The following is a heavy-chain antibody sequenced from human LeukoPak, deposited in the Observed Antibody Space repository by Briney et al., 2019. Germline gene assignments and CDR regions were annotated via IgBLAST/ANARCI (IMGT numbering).Heavy chain of an antibody. CDR1: GFTFSSYA. V-gene: IGHV3-23*01. J-gene: IGHJ4*02. Sequence: GGSLRLSCAASGFTFSSYAMSWVRQAPGKGLEWVTGIGCSGGTTNYADSVKGRFTVSRDNSKNTLYLQMNDLTAEDTAVYYCANRGNTVTTLDYWGQGTLVTVSS. CDR3: ANRGNTVTTLDY. CDR2: IGCSGGTT. D-gene: IGHD4-17*01.